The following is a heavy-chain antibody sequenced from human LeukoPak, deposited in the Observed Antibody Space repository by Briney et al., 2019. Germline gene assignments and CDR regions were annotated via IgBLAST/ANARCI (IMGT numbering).Heavy chain of an antibody. D-gene: IGHD3-10*01. CDR2: IRGTDTNT. Sequence: GGSLRLSCAASGFTFSSYGMHWVRQAPGRSLEWVSAIRGTDTNTYYADSVRGRFTISRDNSNNTLFLQMNGLRAEDTAVYYCAKAGFYYGSGNMSPLGIGYFTMDVWGQGTTVTVSS. J-gene: IGHJ6*02. CDR3: AKAGFYYGSGNMSPLGIGYFTMDV. CDR1: GFTFSSYG. V-gene: IGHV3-23*01.